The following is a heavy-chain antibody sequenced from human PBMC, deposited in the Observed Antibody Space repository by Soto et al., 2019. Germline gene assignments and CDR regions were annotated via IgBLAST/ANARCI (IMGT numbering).Heavy chain of an antibody. D-gene: IGHD2-2*01. CDR2: IYYSGST. CDR1: GGSISSGFYY. V-gene: IGHV4-31*03. Sequence: SETLSLTCTVSGGSISSGFYYWSWIRQHPGKGLEWIGYIYYSGSTYYNPSLKSRVTISVDTSKNQFSLKLSSVTAADTAVYYCARGSTSYNWFDPWGQGTLVTVSS. CDR3: ARGSTSYNWFDP. J-gene: IGHJ5*02.